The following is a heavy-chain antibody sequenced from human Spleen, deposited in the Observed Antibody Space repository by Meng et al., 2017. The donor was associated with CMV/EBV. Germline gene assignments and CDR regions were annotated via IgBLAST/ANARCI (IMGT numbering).Heavy chain of an antibody. CDR3: AKDPLDTSVYHDYYYNGLDV. CDR2: ISGSGGSGDST. D-gene: IGHD6-19*01. J-gene: IGHJ6*02. Sequence: GGSLRLSCAASGFTFDDYAMHWVRQAPGKGLEWVSGISGSGGSGDSTYYAESVKGRFTISRDNSKNRLYLQMNGLRAEDTAVYYCAKDPLDTSVYHDYYYNGLDVWGQGTTVTVSS. V-gene: IGHV3-23*01. CDR1: GFTFDDYA.